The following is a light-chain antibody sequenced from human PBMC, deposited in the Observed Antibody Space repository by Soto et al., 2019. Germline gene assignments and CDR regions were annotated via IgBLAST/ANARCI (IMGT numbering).Light chain of an antibody. CDR1: QSVTATY. Sequence: EIALTQSPGTLSLSPGERATLSCRASQSVTATYLALYQQRPCQAPRLRIDAASIGATGVPDRFSGSGSGTDFTLTISRLEPEDFAVYYCLQYGVPLWTFGQGTTVEFK. J-gene: IGKJ1*01. V-gene: IGKV3-20*01. CDR3: LQYGVPLWT. CDR2: AAS.